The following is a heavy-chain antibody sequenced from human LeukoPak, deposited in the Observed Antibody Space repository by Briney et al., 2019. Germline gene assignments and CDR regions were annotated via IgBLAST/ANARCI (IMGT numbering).Heavy chain of an antibody. Sequence: SVKVSCKASGGTFSSFAISWVRQAPGQGLEWMGGIIPIFGTANYAQKFQGRVTITTDESTSTAYMELSSLRAEDTAVYYCARARHSGSYYGFDSWGQGTLVTVSS. V-gene: IGHV1-69*05. D-gene: IGHD1-26*01. CDR3: ARARHSGSYYGFDS. CDR1: GGTFSSFA. J-gene: IGHJ4*02. CDR2: IIPIFGTA.